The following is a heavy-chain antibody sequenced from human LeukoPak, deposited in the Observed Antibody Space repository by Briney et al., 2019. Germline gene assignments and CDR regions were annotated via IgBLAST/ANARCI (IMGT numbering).Heavy chain of an antibody. V-gene: IGHV4-39*01. CDR1: GGSISSSSYY. CDR3: ARHGGYCSSTSCYGNWFDP. J-gene: IGHJ5*02. Sequence: SETLSLTCTVSGGSISSSSYYWGWIRQPPGNGLEWIGSIYYSGSTYYNPSLKSRVTISVDTSKNQFSLKLSSVTAADTAVYYCARHGGYCSSTSCYGNWFDPWGQGTLVTVSS. D-gene: IGHD2-2*01. CDR2: IYYSGST.